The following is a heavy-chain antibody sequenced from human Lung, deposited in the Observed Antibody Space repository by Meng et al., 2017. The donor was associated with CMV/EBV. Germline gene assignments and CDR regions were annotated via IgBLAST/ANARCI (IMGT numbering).Heavy chain of an antibody. J-gene: IGHJ6*02. CDR2: IYYRGST. CDR1: GGFISIYY. D-gene: IGHD5-24*01. CDR3: ARGYPDRDSYYGMDV. Sequence: SETXSLXCPVSGGFISIYYWSWIRQPPGKGLEWIGYIYYRGSTNYNPTRKSRVTISVDPSMTQFSLKLSSVIAPETAGYYCARGYPDRDSYYGMDVWAQGTXVTV. V-gene: IGHV4-59*01.